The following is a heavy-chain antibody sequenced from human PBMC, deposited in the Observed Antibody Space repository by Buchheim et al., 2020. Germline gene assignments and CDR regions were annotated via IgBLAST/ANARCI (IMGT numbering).Heavy chain of an antibody. CDR3: ASHAITGTTQSWFGP. V-gene: IGHV4-39*01. CDR2: IYYSGST. J-gene: IGHJ5*02. D-gene: IGHD1-7*01. Sequence: QLQLQESGPGLVKPSETLSLTCTVSGGSISSSSYYWGWIRQPPGKGLEWIGSIYYSGSTYYNPSLKSRVTISVDTSKNQFSLKLSSVTAADTAVYYCASHAITGTTQSWFGPWGQGTL. CDR1: GGSISSSSYY.